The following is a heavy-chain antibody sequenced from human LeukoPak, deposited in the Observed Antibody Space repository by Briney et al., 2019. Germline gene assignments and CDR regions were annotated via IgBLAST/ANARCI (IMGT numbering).Heavy chain of an antibody. CDR2: IKQDGSEK. J-gene: IGHJ4*02. Sequence: PGGSLRLSCAASGFTFSSCWMSWVRQAPGKGLEWVANIKQDGSEKYYVDSVKGRFTISRDNAKNSLYLQMNSLRAEDTAVYYCARLTTVFDYWGQGTLVTVSS. CDR1: GFTFSSCW. D-gene: IGHD4-17*01. V-gene: IGHV3-7*01. CDR3: ARLTTVFDY.